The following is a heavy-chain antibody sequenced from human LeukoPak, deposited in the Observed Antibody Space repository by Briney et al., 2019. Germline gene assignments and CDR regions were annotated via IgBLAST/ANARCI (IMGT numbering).Heavy chain of an antibody. CDR2: ISITSSYI. Sequence: PGGSLRLSCAASGFTFSSYAMNWVRQSPGKGLEWVSSISITSSYIYYADSVKGRFTISRDNAKNSLYLQMNSLRAEDTAVYYCARDGFGELSLSHSFDYWGQGTLVTVSS. CDR3: ARDGFGELSLSHSFDY. D-gene: IGHD3-10*01. V-gene: IGHV3-21*01. J-gene: IGHJ4*02. CDR1: GFTFSSYA.